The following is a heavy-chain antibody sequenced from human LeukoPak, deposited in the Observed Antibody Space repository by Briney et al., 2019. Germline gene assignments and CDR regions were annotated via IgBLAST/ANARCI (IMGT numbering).Heavy chain of an antibody. V-gene: IGHV3-23*01. CDR3: AKDPAMIIYYYYMDV. D-gene: IGHD2-2*01. CDR2: IICSGGRT. J-gene: IGHJ6*03. Sequence: PGGSLRLSCAASGFTFSRYAMSLVRQAPGKGLEGVSAIICSGGRTYYADSVKGRFTISRDIPEHTLHVPMHSLRAKDAGVYYCAKDPAMIIYYYYMDVWGKGTTVTVSS. CDR1: GFTFSRYA.